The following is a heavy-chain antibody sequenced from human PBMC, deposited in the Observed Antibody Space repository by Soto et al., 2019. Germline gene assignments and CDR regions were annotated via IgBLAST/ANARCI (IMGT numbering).Heavy chain of an antibody. CDR2: IYASGST. CDR1: GGSISTYY. V-gene: IGHV4-4*07. Sequence: SETLSLTCTVSGGSISTYYWSWIRQPAGKGLEWIGRIYASGSTNYNPSLKSRVTMSVATSKNQFSLKLSSVTAADTAVYYCARDSSSWQGVYYGMDVWGQGTTVTVSS. D-gene: IGHD6-13*01. CDR3: ARDSSSWQGVYYGMDV. J-gene: IGHJ6*02.